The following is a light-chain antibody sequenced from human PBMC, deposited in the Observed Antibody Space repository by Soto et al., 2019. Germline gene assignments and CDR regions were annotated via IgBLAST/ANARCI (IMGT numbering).Light chain of an antibody. CDR3: QQYRNWWT. CDR2: GAS. V-gene: IGKV3-15*01. J-gene: IGKJ1*01. CDR1: QSVSSN. Sequence: VMTQSPDTLSVSPGERVTLSCGASQSVSSNLAWYQQKPGQAPRLLIYGASTRATGVPARFSGSGSGTEFTLTISSLQSEDFAFYYCQQYRNWWTFGQGTKVEVK.